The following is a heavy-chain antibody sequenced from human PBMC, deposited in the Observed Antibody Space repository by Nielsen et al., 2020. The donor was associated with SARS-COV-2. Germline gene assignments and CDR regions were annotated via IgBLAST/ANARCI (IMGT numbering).Heavy chain of an antibody. D-gene: IGHD3-22*01. Sequence: SETLSLTCTVSGGSISSGGYYWSWIRQHPGKGLEWIGYIYYSGSTYYNPSLKSRVTISVDTSKNQFSLKLSSVTAADTAVYYCARGVDTAMAATGYYDSSGYLYHLGYWGQGTLVTVSS. V-gene: IGHV4-31*03. J-gene: IGHJ4*02. CDR3: ARGVDTAMAATGYYDSSGYLYHLGY. CDR2: IYYSGST. CDR1: GGSISSGGYY.